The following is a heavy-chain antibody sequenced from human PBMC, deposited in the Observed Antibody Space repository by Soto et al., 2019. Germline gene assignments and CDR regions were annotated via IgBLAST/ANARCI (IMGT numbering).Heavy chain of an antibody. J-gene: IGHJ4*02. V-gene: IGHV3-30-3*01. D-gene: IGHD3-22*01. CDR1: GFTFTSYA. Sequence: PGGSLRLSCAASGFTFTSYAMHWVRQAPGKGLEWVAVISYDGSNKYYADSVKGRFTISRDNSKNTLFLQMNSLRAEDSALYYCASPYGSSGYYWPLDCWGQGTLVTVSS. CDR2: ISYDGSNK. CDR3: ASPYGSSGYYWPLDC.